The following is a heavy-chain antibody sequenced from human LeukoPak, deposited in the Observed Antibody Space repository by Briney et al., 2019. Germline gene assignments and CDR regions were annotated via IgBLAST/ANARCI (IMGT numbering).Heavy chain of an antibody. Sequence: SETLSPTCTVSGGSISSGGYYWSWIRQHPGKGLEWIGYIYYSGSTYYNPSLKSRVTISVDTSKNQFSLKLSSVTAADTAVYYCARVSHYYDSSGYWDWGQGTLVTVSS. CDR2: IYYSGST. CDR1: GGSISSGGYY. D-gene: IGHD3-22*01. J-gene: IGHJ4*02. V-gene: IGHV4-31*03. CDR3: ARVSHYYDSSGYWD.